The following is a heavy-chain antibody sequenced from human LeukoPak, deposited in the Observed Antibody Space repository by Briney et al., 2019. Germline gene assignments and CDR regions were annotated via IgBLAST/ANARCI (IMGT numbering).Heavy chain of an antibody. CDR3: ARVHGANSFLDY. D-gene: IGHD4-23*01. CDR1: GGSLSSFY. V-gene: IGHV4-4*07. CDR2: IYTSGST. J-gene: IGHJ4*02. Sequence: SETLSLTCTVSGGSLSSFYWSWIRHPAGKGLEWIGRIYTSGSTSYNPSLKSRVTISVDKSKNQFSLKLTSVTAADTAVYYCARVHGANSFLDYGGQGTLVTVSP.